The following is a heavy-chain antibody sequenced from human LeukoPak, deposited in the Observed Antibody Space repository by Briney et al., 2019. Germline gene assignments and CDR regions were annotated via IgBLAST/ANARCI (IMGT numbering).Heavy chain of an antibody. Sequence: GGSLRLSCAASGFTFSSSSMSWVRQAPGKGLEWVSSIDGSGDITHYADSVKGRFTISRDNSKSTLYLQMKSLRAEDTAVYYCAKYYHGSGTYYTFDCWGQGTLVTVSS. V-gene: IGHV3-23*01. D-gene: IGHD3-10*01. CDR1: GFTFSSSS. CDR3: AKYYHGSGTYYTFDC. J-gene: IGHJ4*02. CDR2: IDGSGDIT.